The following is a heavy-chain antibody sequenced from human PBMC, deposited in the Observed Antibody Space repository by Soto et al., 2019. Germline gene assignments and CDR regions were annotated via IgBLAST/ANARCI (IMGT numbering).Heavy chain of an antibody. D-gene: IGHD1-1*01. Sequence: VQLVESGGGLVQPGGSLRLSCAASGFTFNTYEMNWVRQPPGKGLELVSYISSSGSTMYYVDSVKGRFTISRDNANNSLFLEMNSLSAVYPSVYYCPDIERRPNAFDIWGQGTLVTVSS. V-gene: IGHV3-48*03. J-gene: IGHJ3*02. CDR2: ISSSGSTM. CDR1: GFTFNTYE. CDR3: PDIERRPNAFDI.